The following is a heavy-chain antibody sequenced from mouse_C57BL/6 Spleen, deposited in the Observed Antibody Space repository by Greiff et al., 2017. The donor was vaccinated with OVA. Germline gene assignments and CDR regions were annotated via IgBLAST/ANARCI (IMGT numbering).Heavy chain of an antibody. Sequence: ESCKASGYTFTSYWMHWVKQRPGQGLEWIGRIHPSDSDTNYNQKFKGKATLTVDKSSSTAYMQLSSLTSEDSAVYYCAIPLLRRGGYYAMDYWGQGTSVTVSS. CDR3: AIPLLRRGGYYAMDY. J-gene: IGHJ4*01. V-gene: IGHV1-74*01. CDR2: IHPSDSDT. CDR1: GYTFTSYW. D-gene: IGHD1-1*01.